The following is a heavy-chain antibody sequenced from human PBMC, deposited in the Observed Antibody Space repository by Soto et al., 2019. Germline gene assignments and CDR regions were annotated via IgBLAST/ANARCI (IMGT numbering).Heavy chain of an antibody. CDR1: GFTFSSSA. J-gene: IGHJ3*01. CDR3: ARRRDVWYAFDF. V-gene: IGHV3-64*01. CDR2: ISSDGGNT. Sequence: EVQLVESGGALVQPGGSLRLSCAASGFTFSSSAMHWVRQAPGKGLEYVSSISSDGGNTYYANSVKGRFTISRDNSKNILYLQMGSPRAEDMAVYYCARRRDVWYAFDFWGQGKMVTVSS. D-gene: IGHD2-21*01.